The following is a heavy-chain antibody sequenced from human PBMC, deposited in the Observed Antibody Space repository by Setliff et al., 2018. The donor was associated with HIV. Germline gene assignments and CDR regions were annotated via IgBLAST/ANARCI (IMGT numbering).Heavy chain of an antibody. CDR2: MNPNSGNT. V-gene: IGHV1-8*02. Sequence: GASVKVSCKASGYTFSSYDINWVRQATGQGLEWMGWMNPNSGNTGYAQKFQGRVTMTRDTSISTAYMELNNLRSEDTAVYYCAAADYSNPHWYFDLWGRGTLVTVSS. CDR1: GYTFSSYD. D-gene: IGHD4-4*01. J-gene: IGHJ2*01. CDR3: AAADYSNPHWYFDL.